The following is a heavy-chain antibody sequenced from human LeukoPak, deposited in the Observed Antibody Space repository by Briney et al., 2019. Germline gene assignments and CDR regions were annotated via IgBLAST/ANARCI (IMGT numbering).Heavy chain of an antibody. CDR1: GGSISSSSYY. V-gene: IGHV4-39*01. CDR2: IYYSGST. J-gene: IGHJ1*01. Sequence: SETLSLTCTVSGGSISSSSYYWGWIRQPPGKGLEWIGSIYYSGSTYYNPSLKSRVTISVDTSKNQFSLKLSSVTAADTAVYHCASPYSSSWFEYFQHWGQGTLVTVSS. CDR3: ASPYSSSWFEYFQH. D-gene: IGHD6-13*01.